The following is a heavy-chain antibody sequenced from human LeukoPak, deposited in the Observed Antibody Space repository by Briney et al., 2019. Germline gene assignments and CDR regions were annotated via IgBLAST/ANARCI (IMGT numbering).Heavy chain of an antibody. CDR3: ARAVGASYFDY. CDR1: GGSISSSSYY. Sequence: SETLSLTCTVSGGSISSSSYYWGWIRQPPGKGLEWIGSIYYSGSTYYNPSLKSRVTISVDTSKNQFSLKLSSVTAADTAVYYCARAVGASYFDYWGQGTLVTVSS. D-gene: IGHD1-26*01. CDR2: IYYSGST. V-gene: IGHV4-39*01. J-gene: IGHJ4*02.